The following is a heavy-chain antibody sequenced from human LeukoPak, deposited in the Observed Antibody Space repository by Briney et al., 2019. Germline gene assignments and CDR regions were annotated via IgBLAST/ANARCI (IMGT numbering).Heavy chain of an antibody. V-gene: IGHV5-51*01. CDR1: GYSFTSYW. CDR3: ARQSSDCSSTSCYLSWFDP. D-gene: IGHD2-2*01. J-gene: IGHJ5*02. Sequence: GESLKISCKGSGYSFTSYWIAWVRQMPGKGLEWMAIIYPGDSDTRYSPSFQGQVTISADKSISTAYLQWSSLKASDTAMYYCARQSSDCSSTSCYLSWFDPWGQGTLVTVSS. CDR2: IYPGDSDT.